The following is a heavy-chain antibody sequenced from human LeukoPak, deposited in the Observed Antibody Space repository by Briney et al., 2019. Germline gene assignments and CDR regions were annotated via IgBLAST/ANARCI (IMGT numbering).Heavy chain of an antibody. CDR2: IYYSGRT. Sequence: PSQTLSLTCSVSGDSVSRSDSYWDWIRQPPGKGLEWIGTIYYSGRTYYSPSLKSRVTMSVDPSNNQFSLNLRSVTAADTALYYCARRRYYDGSGYLEWGQGTLLSVSS. D-gene: IGHD3-22*01. CDR3: ARRRYYDGSGYLE. CDR1: GDSVSRSDSY. V-gene: IGHV4-39*01. J-gene: IGHJ1*01.